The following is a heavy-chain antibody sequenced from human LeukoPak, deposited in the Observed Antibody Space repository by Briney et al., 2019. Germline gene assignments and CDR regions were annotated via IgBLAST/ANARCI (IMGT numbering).Heavy chain of an antibody. CDR1: GYTFTSYG. CDR2: ISAYNGNT. D-gene: IGHD6-13*01. V-gene: IGHV1-18*01. J-gene: IGHJ5*02. CDR3: ARDKAYSITYYSSYIHWFDP. Sequence: ASVKVSCKASGYTFTSYGISWVRQAPGQGLEWMGWISAYNGNTNYAQKLQGRVTMTTDTSTSTAYMELRSLRSDDTAVYYCARDKAYSITYYSSYIHWFDPWGQGTLVTVSS.